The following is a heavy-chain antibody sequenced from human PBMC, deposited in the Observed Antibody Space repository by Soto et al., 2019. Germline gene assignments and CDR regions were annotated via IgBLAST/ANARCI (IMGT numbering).Heavy chain of an antibody. CDR2: INYNSGII. J-gene: IGHJ4*02. CDR3: ARGRSGRYIDY. Sequence: EVQLVESGGGLVQPGRSLRLSCAASGFTFGDYAMQWVRQPPGKGLEWVSVINYNSGIIAYADSVKGRFTISRDNAKNSLYLQMNSLRFEDTAFYYCARGRSGRYIDYWGQGSLVAVSS. CDR1: GFTFGDYA. V-gene: IGHV3-9*01. D-gene: IGHD1-20*01.